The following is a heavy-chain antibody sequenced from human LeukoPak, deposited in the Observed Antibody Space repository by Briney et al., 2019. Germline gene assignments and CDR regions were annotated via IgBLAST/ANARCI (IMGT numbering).Heavy chain of an antibody. CDR1: GYSISRGYY. CDR2: VYHTGST. Sequence: SETLSLTCSVSGYSISRGYYWALIRQPPGKGLEWIGTVYHTGSTYYNPSLDSRVTISVDTSKNEFSLNLKSVTAADTAVYYCARAGWIITSGIDYWGQGALVTVSS. J-gene: IGHJ4*02. V-gene: IGHV4-38-2*02. CDR3: ARAGWIITSGIDY. D-gene: IGHD3-10*01.